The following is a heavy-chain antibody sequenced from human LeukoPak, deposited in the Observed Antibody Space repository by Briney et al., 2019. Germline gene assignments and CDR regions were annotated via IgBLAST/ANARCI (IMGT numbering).Heavy chain of an antibody. D-gene: IGHD4-23*01. CDR1: GFTFSGSA. CDR2: IRSKANSYAT. J-gene: IGHJ4*02. CDR3: AKDQVTLSY. V-gene: IGHV3-73*01. Sequence: GGSLRLSCAASGFTFSGSAMHWVRQASGKGLEWVGRIRSKANSYATAYAASVKGRFTISRDDSKNTAYLQMNSLKTEDTAVYYCAKDQVTLSYWGQGTLVTVSS.